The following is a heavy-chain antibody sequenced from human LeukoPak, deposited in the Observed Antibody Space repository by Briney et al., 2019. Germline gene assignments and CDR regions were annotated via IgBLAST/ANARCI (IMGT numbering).Heavy chain of an antibody. J-gene: IGHJ4*02. CDR3: AKDLGYYYDRSGPFDY. V-gene: IGHV3-30*02. CDR2: IRYDGSNK. Sequence: GGSLRLSCAASGFTFSSYGMHWVRQAPGKGLEWVAFIRYDGSNKYYADSVKGRFTISRDNSKNTLYLQMNSLRAEDTAVYYCAKDLGYYYDRSGPFDYWGQGTLVTVSS. CDR1: GFTFSSYG. D-gene: IGHD3-22*01.